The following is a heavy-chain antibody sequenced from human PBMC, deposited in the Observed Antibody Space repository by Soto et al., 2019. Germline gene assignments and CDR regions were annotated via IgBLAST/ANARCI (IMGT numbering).Heavy chain of an antibody. D-gene: IGHD6-13*01. CDR3: ARQIAAAVRGFQH. V-gene: IGHV4-39*01. Sequence: SETLSLTCTVSGGSISSSSYYWGWIRQPPGKGLEWIGSIYYSGSTYYNPSLKSRVTISVDTSKNQFSLKLSSVTAADTAVYYCARQIAAAVRGFQHWGQGTLVTVSS. J-gene: IGHJ1*01. CDR1: GGSISSSSYY. CDR2: IYYSGST.